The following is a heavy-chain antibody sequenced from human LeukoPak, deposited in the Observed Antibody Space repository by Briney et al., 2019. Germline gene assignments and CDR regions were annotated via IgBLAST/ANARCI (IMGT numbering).Heavy chain of an antibody. Sequence: ASVKVSCTASGYTFTSYHMHWVRQAPGQGLEWMGIINPSGGSTSYAQKFQGRVTMTRDTSTSTVYMELSSLRSEDTAVYYCAREAWVLRYFDWLSRADYYFDYWGQGTLVTVSS. CDR3: AREAWVLRYFDWLSRADYYFDY. CDR1: GYTFTSYH. CDR2: INPSGGST. D-gene: IGHD3-9*01. J-gene: IGHJ4*02. V-gene: IGHV1-46*01.